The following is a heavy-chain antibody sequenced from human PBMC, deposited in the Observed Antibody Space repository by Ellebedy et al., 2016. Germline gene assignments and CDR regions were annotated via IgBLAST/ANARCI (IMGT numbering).Heavy chain of an antibody. Sequence: GESLKISXAASGFTFSSYAMHWVRQAPGKGLEWVAVISYDGSNKYYADSVKGRFTISRDNSKNTLYLQMNSLRAEDTALYYCAKDSSTGYSSGWYDKIHWFDPWGQGTLVTVSS. CDR3: AKDSSTGYSSGWYDKIHWFDP. J-gene: IGHJ5*02. CDR2: ISYDGSNK. V-gene: IGHV3-30-3*01. D-gene: IGHD6-19*01. CDR1: GFTFSSYA.